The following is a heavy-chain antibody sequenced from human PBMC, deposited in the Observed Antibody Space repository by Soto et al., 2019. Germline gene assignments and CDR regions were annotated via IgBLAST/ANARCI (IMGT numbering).Heavy chain of an antibody. D-gene: IGHD2-21*02. V-gene: IGHV3-7*03. CDR3: ARDHLILPAHDFFYGSDV. CDR2: IPQDGVDG. CDR1: GFTFSMYS. Sequence: PLGGSLRLSCEVSGFTFSMYSMSWVRQSPGXGLEWVAKIPQDGVDGHYADSVKGRFTISRDNGKNSLYLQLNNLRAEDTAVYYCARDHLILPAHDFFYGSDVWGRGATVTVSS. J-gene: IGHJ6*02.